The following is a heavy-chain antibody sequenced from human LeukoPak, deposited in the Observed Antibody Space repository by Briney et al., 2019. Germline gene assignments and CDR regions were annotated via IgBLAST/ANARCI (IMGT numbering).Heavy chain of an antibody. J-gene: IGHJ2*01. CDR1: GYTFTSYY. Sequence: SVKVSCKASGYTFTSYYMHWVGQAPGQGLEWMGRIIPILGIANYAQKFQGRVTITADKSTSTAYMELSSLRSEDTAVYSCARLGYFDLWGRGTLVTVSS. CDR2: IIPILGIA. V-gene: IGHV1-69*02. CDR3: ARLGYFDL.